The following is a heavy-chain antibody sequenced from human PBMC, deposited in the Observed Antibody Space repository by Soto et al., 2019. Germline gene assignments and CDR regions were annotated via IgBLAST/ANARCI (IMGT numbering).Heavy chain of an antibody. D-gene: IGHD2-15*01. CDR3: ARATAGYWSGGSCYENAHGMDV. J-gene: IGHJ6*02. CDR1: GDSVSSNSAA. Sequence: PSQTLSLTCAISGDSVSSNSAAWNWIRQSPSRGLEWLGRTYYRSKWYNDYAVSVKSRITINPDTSKNQFSLQLNSVTPEDTAVYYCARATAGYWSGGSCYENAHGMDVWGQGTTVTVSS. CDR2: TYYRSKWYN. V-gene: IGHV6-1*01.